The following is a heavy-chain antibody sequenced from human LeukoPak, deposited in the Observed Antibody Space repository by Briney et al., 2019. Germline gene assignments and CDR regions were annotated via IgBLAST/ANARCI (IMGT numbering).Heavy chain of an antibody. D-gene: IGHD2-8*01. CDR2: IWYDGSNK. Sequence: GGSLRLSCAASGFTFSSYGMHWVRQAPGKGLEWVAVIWYDGSNKYYADSVKGRFTISRDNAKNSLYLQMNSLRAEDTAVYYCARDMYYYDYWGQGTLVTVSS. V-gene: IGHV3-33*01. J-gene: IGHJ4*02. CDR3: ARDMYYYDY. CDR1: GFTFSSYG.